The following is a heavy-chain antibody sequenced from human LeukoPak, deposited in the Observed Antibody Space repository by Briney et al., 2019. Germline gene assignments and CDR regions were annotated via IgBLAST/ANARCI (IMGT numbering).Heavy chain of an antibody. D-gene: IGHD3-22*01. J-gene: IGHJ4*02. V-gene: IGHV4-31*03. Sequence: PSQTLSLTCTVSGGSISSGGYYWSWIRQHQGKGLEWIGYIYYSGSTYYNPSLKSRVTISVDTSKNQFSLKLSSVTAADTAVYYCGRDSGNYYDSSGLVFDYWGQGTLVTVSS. CDR3: GRDSGNYYDSSGLVFDY. CDR2: IYYSGST. CDR1: GGSISSGGYY.